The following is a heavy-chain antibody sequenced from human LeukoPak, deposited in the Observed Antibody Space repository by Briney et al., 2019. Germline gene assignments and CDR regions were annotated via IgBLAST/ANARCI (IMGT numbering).Heavy chain of an antibody. CDR2: IWYDGSNK. D-gene: IGHD2-8*01. CDR3: ARTSDPHLYCTNGVCYTYYYYGMDV. J-gene: IGHJ6*02. V-gene: IGHV3-33*01. CDR1: GFTFSSYG. Sequence: PGRSLRLSCAASGFTFSSYGMHWVRQAPGKGLEWVAVIWYDGSNKYYADSVKGRFTISRDNSKNTLYLQMNSLRAEDTAVYYCARTSDPHLYCTNGVCYTYYYYGMDVWGQGTTVTVSS.